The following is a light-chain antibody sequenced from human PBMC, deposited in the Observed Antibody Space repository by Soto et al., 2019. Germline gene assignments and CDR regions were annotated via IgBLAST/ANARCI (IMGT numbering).Light chain of an antibody. Sequence: QSALTQPPPVSAAPGQRVTISCSGSTSNTGNNYVSWYQQLPGTAPKLLIYETDKRPSGIPDRFSGSKSGTSATLGISGLQTGDYANYYCTTWDSSLAAHVFVT. CDR3: TTWDSSLAAHV. CDR1: TSNTGNNY. J-gene: IGLJ1*01. CDR2: ETD. V-gene: IGLV1-51*02.